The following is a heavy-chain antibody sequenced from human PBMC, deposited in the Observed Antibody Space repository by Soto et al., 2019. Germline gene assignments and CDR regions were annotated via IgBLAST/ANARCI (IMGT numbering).Heavy chain of an antibody. CDR2: MYYTGVT. Sequence: SETLSLSCSVSGGSVRSGNHFWNWIRQPPGRGLEWLGYMYYTGVTNHNPSLTSRVRLSADTSQHEFSLDLTSLTAADTPVHYCARGGEPLGYYGLDVWGHGTAVTAS. J-gene: IGHJ6*02. V-gene: IGHV4-61*01. CDR1: GGSVRSGNHF. CDR3: ARGGEPLGYYGLDV.